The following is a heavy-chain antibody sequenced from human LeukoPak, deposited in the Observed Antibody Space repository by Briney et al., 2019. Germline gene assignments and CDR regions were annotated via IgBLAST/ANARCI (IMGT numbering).Heavy chain of an antibody. CDR2: IYHSGST. D-gene: IGHD6-19*01. CDR1: GGSISTYY. V-gene: IGHV4-59*01. J-gene: IGHJ4*02. Sequence: SETLSLTCTVSGGSISTYYWSWIRQPPGKGLEWIGYIYHSGSTNYNPFLKSRVTISVDTSKNQFSLKLSSVTAADTAVYYCARDSSGWYRFDYWGQGTLVTVSS. CDR3: ARDSSGWYRFDY.